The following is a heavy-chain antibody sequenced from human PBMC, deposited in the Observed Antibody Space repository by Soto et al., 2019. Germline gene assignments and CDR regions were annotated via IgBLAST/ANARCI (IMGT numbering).Heavy chain of an antibody. Sequence: GGSLRLSCAASGFTFSSYWMSWVRQAPGKGLEWVANIKQDGSEKYYVDSVKGRFTISRDNAKNSLYLQMNSLRAEDTAVYYCATHSVRGVITQYFQHWGQGTLVTVSS. J-gene: IGHJ1*01. CDR2: IKQDGSEK. V-gene: IGHV3-7*01. CDR3: ATHSVRGVITQYFQH. CDR1: GFTFSSYW. D-gene: IGHD3-10*01.